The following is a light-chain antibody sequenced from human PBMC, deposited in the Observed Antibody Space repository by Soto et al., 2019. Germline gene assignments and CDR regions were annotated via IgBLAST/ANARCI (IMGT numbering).Light chain of an antibody. CDR2: DAS. V-gene: IGKV1-33*01. J-gene: IGKJ3*01. CDR1: QDISNY. CDR3: QQFNNLSRT. Sequence: DIQMTQSPSSLSTSVGDRVTITCQASQDISNYINWYQQKPGKAPKLLISDASNLEPGVPSRFSGSGFGTDFSLTIINLQPEDIATYYCQQFNNLSRTFCPWTKV.